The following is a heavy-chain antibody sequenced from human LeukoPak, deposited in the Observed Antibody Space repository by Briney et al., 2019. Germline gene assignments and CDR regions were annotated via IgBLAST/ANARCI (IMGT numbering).Heavy chain of an antibody. CDR2: FDPEDGET. D-gene: IGHD2-2*02. CDR1: GYTLTELS. V-gene: IGHV1-24*01. Sequence: ASVAVSCKVSGYTLTELSMHWVRQAPGKGREWMGGFDPEDGETIYAQKFQGRVTMTEDTSTDTAYMELSSLRSEDTAVYYCATSHFCSSTSCYNHYYYYGMDVWGKGTTVTVSS. CDR3: ATSHFCSSTSCYNHYYYYGMDV. J-gene: IGHJ6*04.